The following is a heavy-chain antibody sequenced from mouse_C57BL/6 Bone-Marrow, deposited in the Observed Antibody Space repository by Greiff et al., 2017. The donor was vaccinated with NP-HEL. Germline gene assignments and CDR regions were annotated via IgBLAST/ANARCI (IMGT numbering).Heavy chain of an antibody. J-gene: IGHJ1*03. D-gene: IGHD1-1*01. CDR2: IWWDDDK. CDR1: GYSLSTFGMG. Sequence: QVTLKESGPGILQPSQTLSLTCSFSGYSLSTFGMGVGWIRQPSGKGLEWLAHIWWDDDKYYNPALKSRLTISKDTSKNQVFLKIANVDTSDTATYYCARIEGPYYYGSSNAEYFDVWGTGTTVTVSS. CDR3: ARIEGPYYYGSSNAEYFDV. V-gene: IGHV8-8*01.